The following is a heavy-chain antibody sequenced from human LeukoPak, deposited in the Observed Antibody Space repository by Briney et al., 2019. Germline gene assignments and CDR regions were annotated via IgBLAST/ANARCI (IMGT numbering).Heavy chain of an antibody. CDR1: GGSFSGYY. CDR2: INHSGST. J-gene: IGHJ4*02. CDR3: ARVRGLGYCSGGSCYIDY. Sequence: PSETLSLTCAVYGGSFSGYYWSWIRQPPGKGLELIGEINHSGSTNYNPSLKSRVTISVDTSKNQFSLKLSSVTAADTAVYYCARVRGLGYCSGGSCYIDYWGQGTLVTVSS. D-gene: IGHD2-15*01. V-gene: IGHV4-34*01.